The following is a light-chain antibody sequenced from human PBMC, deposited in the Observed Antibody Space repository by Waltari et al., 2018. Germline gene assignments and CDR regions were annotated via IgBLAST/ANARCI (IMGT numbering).Light chain of an antibody. Sequence: QSVLTQPPSVSGAPGQKVTIPCTGGSSNFGAGYDVPLYQQFPGTSPKLLIFGNTNRPSGVPGRFSGSRSGTSASLAIAGLQSEDEAVYYCQSFDSSLSASVFGGGTKLTVL. CDR1: SSNFGAGYD. CDR3: QSFDSSLSASV. V-gene: IGLV1-40*01. CDR2: GNT. J-gene: IGLJ2*01.